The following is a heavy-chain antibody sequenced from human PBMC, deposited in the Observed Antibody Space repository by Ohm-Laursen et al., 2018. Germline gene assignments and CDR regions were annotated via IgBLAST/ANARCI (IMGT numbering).Heavy chain of an antibody. Sequence: EASVKVSCKASGYTFTSYDINWVRQATGQGLEWMGWMNPNSGNTGYAQKFQGRVTMTRNTSISTAYMELSSLRSEETAVYYCARARRQPDYYDSSGHPLYYFDYWGQGTLVTVSS. CDR2: MNPNSGNT. V-gene: IGHV1-8*01. D-gene: IGHD3-22*01. CDR1: GYTFTSYD. J-gene: IGHJ4*02. CDR3: ARARRQPDYYDSSGHPLYYFDY.